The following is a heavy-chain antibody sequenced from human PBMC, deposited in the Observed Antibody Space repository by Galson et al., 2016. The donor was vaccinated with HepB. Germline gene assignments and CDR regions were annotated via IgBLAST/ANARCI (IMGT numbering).Heavy chain of an antibody. CDR2: INPGDSET. CDR1: GYSFTTYW. J-gene: IGHJ4*02. Sequence: QSGAEVKKPGESLKISCKGSGYSFTTYWIGWVRQMPGKGLEWMGMINPGDSETKYSPSFQGRVTISADKSISTAYLQWSSLKASDTAMYYRARIPQPAAARAGYWGQGTLVTVSS. CDR3: ARIPQPAAARAGY. V-gene: IGHV5-51*01. D-gene: IGHD2-15*01.